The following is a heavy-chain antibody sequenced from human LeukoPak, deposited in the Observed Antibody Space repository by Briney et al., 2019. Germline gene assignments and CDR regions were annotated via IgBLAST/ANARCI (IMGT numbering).Heavy chain of an antibody. V-gene: IGHV1-18*01. D-gene: IGHD3-10*01. CDR2: ISAYNGNT. CDR1: GYTFTSYG. J-gene: IGHJ4*02. Sequence: ASVKVSCKASGYTFTSYGISWVRQAPGQGLEWMGWISAYNGNTNYAQKLQGRVTMTTDTSTSTAYMELRSLRSDDTAVYYCARAVNRRDLWFGFREYFDYWGQGILVTVSS. CDR3: ARAVNRRDLWFGFREYFDY.